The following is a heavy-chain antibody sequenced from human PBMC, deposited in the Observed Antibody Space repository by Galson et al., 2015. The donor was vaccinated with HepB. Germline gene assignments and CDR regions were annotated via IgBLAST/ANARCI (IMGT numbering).Heavy chain of an antibody. D-gene: IGHD1-26*01. CDR1: GYTFTSYG. Sequence: SVKVSCKASGYTFTSYGISWVRQAPGQGLEWMGWISAYNGNTNYAQKLQGRVTMTTDTSTSTAYMELRSLRSDDTAVYYCAREIGIVGATTGYGPSENDYWGQGTLVTVSS. CDR2: ISAYNGNT. V-gene: IGHV1-18*01. J-gene: IGHJ4*02. CDR3: AREIGIVGATTGYGPSENDY.